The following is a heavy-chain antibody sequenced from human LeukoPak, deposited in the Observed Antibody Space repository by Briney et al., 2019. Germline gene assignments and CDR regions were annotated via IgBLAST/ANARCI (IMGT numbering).Heavy chain of an antibody. CDR1: GYTFTDYY. J-gene: IGHJ6*02. CDR2: INPNSGDT. Sequence: ASVEVSCKASGYTFTDYYVHWVRQAPGQGLEWMGRINPNSGDTNYAQKFQGRVTMTRDTSISTAYMELSRLRSDDTAVYYCARDDSNYLLLYYYYGMDVWGQGTTVTVSS. V-gene: IGHV1-2*06. D-gene: IGHD4-11*01. CDR3: ARDDSNYLLLYYYYGMDV.